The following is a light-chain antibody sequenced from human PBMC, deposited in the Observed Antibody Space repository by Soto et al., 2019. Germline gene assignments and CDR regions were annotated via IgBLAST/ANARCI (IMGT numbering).Light chain of an antibody. CDR3: QQYNNWSLT. J-gene: IGKJ5*01. Sequence: EIVLTQSPAILSLSAGERDTLSYRASQSVCSYYLAWYQQKPGQAPRLLIYAASSRATRIPDRFSGGGSGTEFTLTITSLQSEDFAVYCCQQYNNWSLTFGPGTRLEIK. V-gene: IGKV3D-20*02. CDR1: QSVCSYY. CDR2: AAS.